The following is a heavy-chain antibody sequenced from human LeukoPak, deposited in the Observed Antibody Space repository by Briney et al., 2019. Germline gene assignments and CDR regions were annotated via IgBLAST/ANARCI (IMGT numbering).Heavy chain of an antibody. CDR3: ARGGSYNWFDP. CDR2: IYHSGST. CDR1: GGSIINYY. D-gene: IGHD1-26*01. J-gene: IGHJ5*02. Sequence: SETLSLTCTVSGGSIINYYWSWIRQPPGKGLEWIGYIYHSGSTYYNPSLKSRVTISVDRSKNQFSLKLSSVTAADTAVYYCARGGSYNWFDPWGQGTLVTVSS. V-gene: IGHV4-59*12.